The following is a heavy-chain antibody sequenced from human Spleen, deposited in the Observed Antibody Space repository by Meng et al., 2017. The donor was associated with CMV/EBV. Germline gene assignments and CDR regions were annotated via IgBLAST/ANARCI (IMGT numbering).Heavy chain of an antibody. CDR3: ARDPTPFGVVIISWFDP. Sequence: YPFTSYYMHWVRQAPGQGLEWMGIINPSGGSTSYAQKFQGRVTMTRDTSTSTVYMKLSSLRSEDTAVYYCARDPTPFGVVIISWFDPWGQGTLVTVSS. CDR1: YPFTSYY. V-gene: IGHV1-46*01. J-gene: IGHJ5*02. D-gene: IGHD3-3*01. CDR2: INPSGGST.